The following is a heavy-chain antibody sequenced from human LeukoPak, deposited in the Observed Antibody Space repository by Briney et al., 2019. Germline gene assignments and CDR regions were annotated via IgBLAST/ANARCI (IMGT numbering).Heavy chain of an antibody. J-gene: IGHJ5*02. CDR3: ARAVHSGWYDN. V-gene: IGHV3-21*01. CDR1: GFTFRSYT. CDR2: ISSSSSYI. Sequence: GGSLRLSCAASGFTFRSYTMNWVRQAPGKGLEWVSSISSSSSYIYYADSVKGRFTISRDNAKNSLYLQMNSLRAEDTAVYYCARAVHSGWYDNWGQGTLVTVSS. D-gene: IGHD6-19*01.